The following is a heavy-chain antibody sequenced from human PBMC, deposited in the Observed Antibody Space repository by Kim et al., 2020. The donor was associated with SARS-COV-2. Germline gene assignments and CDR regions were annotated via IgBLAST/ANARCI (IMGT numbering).Heavy chain of an antibody. CDR3: AKDRGILRYFDWLFDY. D-gene: IGHD3-9*01. J-gene: IGHJ4*02. Sequence: DSVQGLFTNSRDNSKNSLYLQMNSLRTDDTALYYCAKDRGILRYFDWLFDYWGQGTLVTVSS. V-gene: IGHV3-43*01.